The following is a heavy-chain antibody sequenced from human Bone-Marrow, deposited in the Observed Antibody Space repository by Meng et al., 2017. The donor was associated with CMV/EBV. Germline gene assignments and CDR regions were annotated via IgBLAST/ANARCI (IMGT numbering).Heavy chain of an antibody. Sequence: GESLKISCAASGFTVSSNYMSWVRQAPGKGLEWVSVIYSGGSTYYADSVKGRFTISRDNSKNTLYLQMNSLRAEDTAVYYCARDSSSSSYYYYYGMDVWGQGTTVTVSS. J-gene: IGHJ6*02. CDR2: IYSGGST. CDR1: GFTVSSNY. CDR3: ARDSSSSSYYYYYGMDV. D-gene: IGHD6-6*01. V-gene: IGHV3-53*01.